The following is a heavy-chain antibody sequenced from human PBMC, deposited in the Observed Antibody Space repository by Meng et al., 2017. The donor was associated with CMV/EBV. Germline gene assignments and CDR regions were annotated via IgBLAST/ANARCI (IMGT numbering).Heavy chain of an antibody. CDR3: ARDLGAAAGTFWNDRWFDP. D-gene: IGHD6-13*01. V-gene: IGHV1-2*02. CDR2: INPNSGGT. J-gene: IGHJ5*02. CDR1: TGYY. Sequence: TGYYMHWVRQAPGQGLEWMGWINPNSGGTNYAQKFQGRVTMTRDTSISTAYMELSRLRSEDTAVYYCARDLGAAAGTFWNDRWFDPWGQGTLVTVSS.